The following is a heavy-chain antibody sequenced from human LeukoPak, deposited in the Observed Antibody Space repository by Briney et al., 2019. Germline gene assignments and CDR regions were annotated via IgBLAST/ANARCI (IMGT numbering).Heavy chain of an antibody. J-gene: IGHJ4*02. D-gene: IGHD2-2*01. CDR3: ARDKSCTSTSCYGWYYDS. CDR2: LYSGGNT. V-gene: IGHV3-53*01. Sequence: SGVSLRLSCAASGLTVSSNYMSWVRQAPGKGLEWISVLYSGGNTYYAESVSGRFTISRDNSENILYLHMNSLRPEDTAMYYCARDKSCTSTSCYGWYYDSWGQGTLVTVTS. CDR1: GLTVSSNY.